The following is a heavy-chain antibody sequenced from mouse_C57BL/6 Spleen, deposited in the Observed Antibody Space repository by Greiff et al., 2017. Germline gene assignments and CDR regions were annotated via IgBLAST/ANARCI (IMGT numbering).Heavy chain of an antibody. CDR2: IHPNSGST. CDR3: AREGHYYGSSYGFAY. D-gene: IGHD1-1*01. Sequence: VQLQQPGAELVKPGASVKLSCKASGYTFTSYWMHWVKQRPGQGLEWIGMIHPNSGSTNYNEKFKSKATLTVDKSSSTAYMQLSSLTSEDSAVYYCAREGHYYGSSYGFAYWGQGTLVTVSA. V-gene: IGHV1-64*01. J-gene: IGHJ3*01. CDR1: GYTFTSYW.